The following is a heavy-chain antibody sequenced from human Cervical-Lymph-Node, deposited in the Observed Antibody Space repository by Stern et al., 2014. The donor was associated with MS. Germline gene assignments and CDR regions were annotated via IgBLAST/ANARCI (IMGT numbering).Heavy chain of an antibody. CDR1: GGSIRRGRYN. Sequence: GQLVESAPGLVKPSQTLSLTCTVSGGSIRRGRYNWNLIRQAAGRGLEWIGRIYSSGGTGDNPSLKSGVTIAPCKARKRFCLDLNSLTAADTAVYYCARVDDLGSSWFDPWGQGSLVTVSS. D-gene: IGHD3/OR15-3a*01. CDR2: IYSSGGT. CDR3: ARVDDLGSSWFDP. J-gene: IGHJ5*02. V-gene: IGHV4-61*02.